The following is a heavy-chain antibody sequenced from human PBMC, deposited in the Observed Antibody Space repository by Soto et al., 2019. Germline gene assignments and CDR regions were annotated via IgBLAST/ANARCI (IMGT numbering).Heavy chain of an antibody. CDR3: ARDYYDNRGYGVLVRSFDX. D-gene: IGHD3-22*01. Sequence: GGSLRLSFAASGLTFSSSSMNWVRQAPGKGLEWVSNISSGSTYIYYAYSVKVRFTISRDNAKNSLYLQLSSLRVEDTAVYYCARDYYDNRGYGVLVRSFDXWGQVTLVTVSX. CDR1: GLTFSSSS. CDR2: ISSGSTYI. J-gene: IGHJ4*02. V-gene: IGHV3-21*01.